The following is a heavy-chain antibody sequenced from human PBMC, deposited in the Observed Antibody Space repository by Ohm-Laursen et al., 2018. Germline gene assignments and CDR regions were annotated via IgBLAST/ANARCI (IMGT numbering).Heavy chain of an antibody. Sequence: SLRLSCAASGFTFSSYWMHWVRQAPGKGLVWASRINGDGSSTSYADSVKGRFAISRGTAKNTLYLQMNSLRVEDTAVYYCARVSATGTAYYYYGMDVWGQGTTVTVSS. CDR2: INGDGSST. J-gene: IGHJ6*02. V-gene: IGHV3-74*01. D-gene: IGHD3-9*01. CDR1: GFTFSSYW. CDR3: ARVSATGTAYYYYGMDV.